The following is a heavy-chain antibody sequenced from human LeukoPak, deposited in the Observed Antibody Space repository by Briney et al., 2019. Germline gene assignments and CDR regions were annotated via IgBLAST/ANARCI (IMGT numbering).Heavy chain of an antibody. Sequence: PGGSLRLSCAASGISRSNDYMSWVRQATGKGLEWVSAIYADGYTRDAASVKGRFSISRHNSKNTVYLQMDNLRPEDTAVYYCARDRRGEKDFDVWGPGTMVTVSS. J-gene: IGHJ3*01. CDR2: IYADGYT. CDR1: GISRSNDY. CDR3: ARDRRGEKDFDV. V-gene: IGHV3-53*04.